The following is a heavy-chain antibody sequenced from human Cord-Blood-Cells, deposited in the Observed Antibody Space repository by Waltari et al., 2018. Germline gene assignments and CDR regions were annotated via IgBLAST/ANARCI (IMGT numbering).Heavy chain of an antibody. CDR3: ARDFNGGGYFDL. Sequence: QVQLVESGGGVVQPGRSLRLSYAASGFTFSSYAMHWVRQAPGKGLGWVAVISYDGSNKYYADCVKGRFTISRDNSKNTLYLQMNSLRAEDTAVYYCARDFNGGGYFDLWGRGTLVTVSS. D-gene: IGHD2-8*01. CDR1: GFTFSSYA. CDR2: ISYDGSNK. J-gene: IGHJ2*01. V-gene: IGHV3-30-3*01.